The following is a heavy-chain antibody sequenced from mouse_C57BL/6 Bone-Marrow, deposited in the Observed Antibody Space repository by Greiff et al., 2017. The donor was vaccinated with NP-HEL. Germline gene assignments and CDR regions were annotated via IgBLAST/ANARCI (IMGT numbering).Heavy chain of an antibody. D-gene: IGHD1-1*01. CDR3: ARPPYYGSP. CDR2: ISSGSSTI. Sequence: EVHLVESGGGLVKPGGSLKLSCAVSGFTFSDYGMHWVRQAPAKGLEWVAYISSGSSTIYYADTVKGRFTISRDNAKNTLFLHMTSLRSEDTAMYYCARPPYYGSPWGQGTSVTVSS. V-gene: IGHV5-17*01. J-gene: IGHJ4*01. CDR1: GFTFSDYG.